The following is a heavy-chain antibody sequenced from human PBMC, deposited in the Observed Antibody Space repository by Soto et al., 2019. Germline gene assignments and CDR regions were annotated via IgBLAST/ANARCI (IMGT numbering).Heavy chain of an antibody. Sequence: ASVKVSCKASGYTFTSYGISWVRQAPGQGLEWMGWISAYNGNTNYAQEFQGRVTMTTDTSTSTAYMELSSLRSEDTALYYCARDYLHNYCGGDCRPRGMDVSAQGTTVTVSS. D-gene: IGHD2-21*02. CDR1: GYTFTSYG. V-gene: IGHV1-18*01. J-gene: IGHJ6*02. CDR2: ISAYNGNT. CDR3: ARDYLHNYCGGDCRPRGMDV.